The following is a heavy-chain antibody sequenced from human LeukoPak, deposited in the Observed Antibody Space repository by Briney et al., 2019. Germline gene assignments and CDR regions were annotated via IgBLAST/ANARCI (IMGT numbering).Heavy chain of an antibody. D-gene: IGHD6-19*01. CDR3: AKGRGIAVAGFGDAFDI. V-gene: IGHV3-23*01. Sequence: PGGSLRLSCAASGFTFSSYAMSWVRQAPGKGLEWVSAISGSGGSTYYADSVKGRFTISRDNSKNTLYLQMNSLRAEDTAVYYCAKGRGIAVAGFGDAFDIWGQGTMVTVSS. J-gene: IGHJ3*02. CDR2: ISGSGGST. CDR1: GFTFSSYA.